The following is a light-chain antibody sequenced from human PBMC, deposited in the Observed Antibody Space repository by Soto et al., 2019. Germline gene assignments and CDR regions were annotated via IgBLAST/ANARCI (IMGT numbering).Light chain of an antibody. CDR1: QNINNY. CDR2: DAS. CDR3: QQCNNLPIT. V-gene: IGKV1-33*01. J-gene: IGKJ5*01. Sequence: DIQMTQPTCSLSASLGYRFTITCQASQNINNYLNWYQQKPGRAPKLLIYDASNLEAGVPSRFSGSGSGTDFTFTISCLQPEDIAPYYCQQCNNLPITSCHGGRLEI.